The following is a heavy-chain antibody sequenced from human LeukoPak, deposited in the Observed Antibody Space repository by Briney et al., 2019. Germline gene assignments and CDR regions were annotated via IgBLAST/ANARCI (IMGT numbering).Heavy chain of an antibody. V-gene: IGHV4-59*01. CDR3: ARGYSSNWYLDT. Sequence: SETLSLTCTVSGGSISGYCWSWIRQSPGSRLEWIGYFCYSGSANSSPNYNHSLKSRVTMSVDTSKNHFSLNLSSVIAADTAMYYCARGYSSNWYLDTWGQGTLVTVSS. J-gene: IGHJ4*02. CDR1: GGSISGYC. CDR2: FCYSGSA. D-gene: IGHD6-13*01.